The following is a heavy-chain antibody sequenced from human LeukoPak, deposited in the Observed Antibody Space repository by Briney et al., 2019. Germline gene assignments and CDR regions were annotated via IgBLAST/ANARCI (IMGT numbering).Heavy chain of an antibody. D-gene: IGHD3-22*01. CDR3: ARYDSSGYYTGWYFDL. CDR2: MYYRGST. Sequence: SETLSLTCTVSGGSISSYSWNWIRQPPGRGLEWIGYMYYRGSTNFNPSLRSRVTMSLDTSKNQFSLKLSSVTAADTAVYYCARYDSSGYYTGWYFDLWGRGTLVTVSS. CDR1: GGSISSYS. V-gene: IGHV4-59*08. J-gene: IGHJ2*01.